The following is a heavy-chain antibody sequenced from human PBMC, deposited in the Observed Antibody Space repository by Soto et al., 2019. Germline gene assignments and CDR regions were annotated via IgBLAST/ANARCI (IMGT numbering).Heavy chain of an antibody. Sequence: GGSLRLSCAASGFTLRSYWMHWVRQAPGKGLVWVSRINSDGSSTTYADSVKGRFTISRDNAKNTLYLQMNSLRAEDTAVYYCARDPPYYDFWSGSYTGEYYYGMDVWGQGTTVTVS. CDR3: ARDPPYYDFWSGSYTGEYYYGMDV. CDR1: GFTLRSYW. V-gene: IGHV3-74*01. J-gene: IGHJ6*02. D-gene: IGHD3-3*01. CDR2: INSDGSST.